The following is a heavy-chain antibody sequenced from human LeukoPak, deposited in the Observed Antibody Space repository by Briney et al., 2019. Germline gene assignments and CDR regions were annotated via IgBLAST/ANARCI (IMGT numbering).Heavy chain of an antibody. CDR3: AREGADHYYFMDV. CDR2: INPDSGDT. V-gene: IGHV1-2*06. Sequence: ASVKVSCKASGYTFTGYYVHWVRQAPGQGLEWMGRINPDSGDTNFAQEVQGRVTMTRDTSISTAYMELSRLRCDDTAVYYCAREGADHYYFMDVWGKGTTVIVSS. J-gene: IGHJ6*03. CDR1: GYTFTGYY.